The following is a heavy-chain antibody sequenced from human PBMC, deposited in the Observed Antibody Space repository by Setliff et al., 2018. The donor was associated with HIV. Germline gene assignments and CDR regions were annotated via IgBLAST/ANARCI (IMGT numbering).Heavy chain of an antibody. D-gene: IGHD3-10*01. Sequence: PSETLSLTCAVSGGSITNKYWSWIRQPPGKGLEWLGYVSSSGTTNYTPSLESRLTISVDTSKNQVSLRLSSLTAADTAVYFCARVVSRREDRGTWMKLWLAPYYMDVRGKGTTVTVS. J-gene: IGHJ6*03. CDR2: VSSSGTT. CDR3: ARVVSRREDRGTWMKLWLAPYYMDV. CDR1: GGSITNKY. V-gene: IGHV4-59*01.